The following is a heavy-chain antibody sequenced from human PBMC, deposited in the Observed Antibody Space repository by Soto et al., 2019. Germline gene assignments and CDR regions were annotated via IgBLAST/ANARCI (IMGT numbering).Heavy chain of an antibody. D-gene: IGHD3-22*01. CDR3: ARVEYAIETYSYDH. Sequence: QLQLQESGSGLVKPSHTLSLTCTVSVGSIRRDAYAWSWIRQPPGKCLEWIGSVYQIGSAYYNPSLERRVTISLDTSRNECSLKLTSVTAADTAVYFCARVEYAIETYSYDHWGQGTLSTVAP. CDR2: VYQIGSA. CDR1: VGSIRRDAYA. V-gene: IGHV4-30-2*01. J-gene: IGHJ5*02.